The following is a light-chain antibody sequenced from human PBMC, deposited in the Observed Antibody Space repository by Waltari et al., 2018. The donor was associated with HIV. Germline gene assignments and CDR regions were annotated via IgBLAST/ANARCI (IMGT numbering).Light chain of an antibody. V-gene: IGLV2-11*01. Sequence: QSALTQPRSVSGSPGQSVTISCTGTSSDVGSYKYVSWYQLRPGKAPKLIIHDVDKRPAGVPDRCSGSKACDTASLTISGLQAEDEADYYCCSYTGTYTRYVFGTGAKVTVL. CDR1: SSDVGSYKY. J-gene: IGLJ1*01. CDR3: CSYTGTYTRYV. CDR2: DVD.